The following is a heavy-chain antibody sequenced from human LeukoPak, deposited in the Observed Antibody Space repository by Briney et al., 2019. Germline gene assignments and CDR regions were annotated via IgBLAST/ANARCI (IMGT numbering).Heavy chain of an antibody. CDR3: ARVPSTLWFGELSPYYFDY. CDR1: GGSISSYY. Sequence: SETLSLTCTVSGGSISSYYWGWIRQPPEKGLEWIGSVYHSGSTYYNPSLKIRVTISVDTSKNQFSLKLRSVTAADTAVYYCARVPSTLWFGELSPYYFDYWGQGTLVTVSS. CDR2: VYHSGST. J-gene: IGHJ4*02. V-gene: IGHV4-38-2*02. D-gene: IGHD3-10*01.